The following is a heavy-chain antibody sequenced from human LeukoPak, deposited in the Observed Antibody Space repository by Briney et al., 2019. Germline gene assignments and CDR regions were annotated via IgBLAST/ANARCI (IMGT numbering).Heavy chain of an antibody. V-gene: IGHV4-59*12. J-gene: IGHJ4*02. CDR1: GGSISNYY. CDR2: IYYSGST. D-gene: IGHD1-1*01. CDR3: AREETGKEGFDY. Sequence: SETLSLTCTVSGGSISNYYWSWIRQPPGKGLEWIGYIYYSGSTNYNPSLKSRVTISTDTSKNQFSLNLSSVTAADTAVYYCAREETGKEGFDYWGQGILVTVSS.